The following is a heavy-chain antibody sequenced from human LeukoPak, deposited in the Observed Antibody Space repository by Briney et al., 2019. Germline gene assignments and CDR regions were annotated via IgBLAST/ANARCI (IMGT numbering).Heavy chain of an antibody. V-gene: IGHV4-61*02. CDR2: IYTSGST. D-gene: IGHD4-17*01. CDR1: GGSISSGSYY. J-gene: IGHJ4*02. CDR3: ARSSTVTTRSPNDY. Sequence: SETLPLTCTVSGGSISSGSYYWSWIRQPAGTGLEWIGRIYTSGSTNYNPSLKSRVTISVDTSKNQFSLKLSSVAAADTAVYYCARSSTVTTRSPNDYWGQGTLVTVSS.